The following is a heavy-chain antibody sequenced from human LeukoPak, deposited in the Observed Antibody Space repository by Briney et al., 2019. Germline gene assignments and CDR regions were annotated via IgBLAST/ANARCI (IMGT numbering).Heavy chain of an antibody. CDR1: GYTFTSYG. CDR2: ISAYNGNT. CDR3: ARDPYDILTGYSYYYYGMDV. V-gene: IGHV1-18*01. D-gene: IGHD3-9*01. Sequence: ASVKVSFKASGYTFTSYGISWVRQAPGQGLEWMGWISAYNGNTNYAQKLQGRVTMTTDTSTSTAYMELRSLRSDDTAVYYCARDPYDILTGYSYYYYGMDVWGQGTTVTVSS. J-gene: IGHJ6*02.